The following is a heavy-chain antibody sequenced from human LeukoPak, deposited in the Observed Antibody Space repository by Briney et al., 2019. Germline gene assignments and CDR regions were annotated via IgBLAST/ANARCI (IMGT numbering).Heavy chain of an antibody. V-gene: IGHV3-30-3*01. J-gene: IGHJ5*02. CDR3: ARDQPGTYTLSST. Sequence: GGSLRLSCAASGFTFSNYAMHWVRQAPGKGLEWVAFISLDGSDKYYADSVKGRFTISRDNSKNTLYLQMNSLRAEDTAVYYCARDQPGTYTLSSTWGQGTLVTVSS. CDR1: GFTFSNYA. CDR2: ISLDGSDK. D-gene: IGHD6-19*01.